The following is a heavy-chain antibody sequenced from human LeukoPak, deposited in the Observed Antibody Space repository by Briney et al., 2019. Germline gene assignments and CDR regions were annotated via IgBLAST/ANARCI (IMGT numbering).Heavy chain of an antibody. V-gene: IGHV3-23*01. CDR1: GFTFSSYA. J-gene: IGHJ5*02. CDR3: AKDTIVATMGGFDP. CDR2: ITIGGGKT. Sequence: PGGSLRLSCAASGFTFSSYAMTWVRQAPGKGLEWVSAITIGGGKTEYADSVKGRFTISRDNSKNTLYLQMNSLRAEDTAVYYCAKDTIVATMGGFDPWGQGTLVTVSS. D-gene: IGHD5-12*01.